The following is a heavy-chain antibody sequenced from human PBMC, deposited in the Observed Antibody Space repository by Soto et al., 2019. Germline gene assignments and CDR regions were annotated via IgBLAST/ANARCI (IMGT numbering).Heavy chain of an antibody. V-gene: IGHV4-4*02. J-gene: IGHJ4*02. CDR2: IYHSGST. CDR1: GGSISSSNW. CDR3: AREAGGIAAAGPFAY. D-gene: IGHD6-13*01. Sequence: SETLSLTCAVSGGSISSSNWWSWVRQPPGKGLEWIGEIYHSGSTNYNPSLKSRVTISVDKSKNQFSLKLSSVTAADTAVYYCAREAGGIAAAGPFAYWGQGTLVTVSS.